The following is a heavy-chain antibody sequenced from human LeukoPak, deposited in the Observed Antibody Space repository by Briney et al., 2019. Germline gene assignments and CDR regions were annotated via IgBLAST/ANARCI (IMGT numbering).Heavy chain of an antibody. CDR1: GFTFDDNG. V-gene: IGHV3-20*04. CDR3: ARGGSGWFGYYFDY. Sequence: GGSLRLSCAASGFTFDDNGMSWVRLAPGTGLERVSGINWYGGSTGYADSVKGRFTISRDNAKNSLYLQMNSLRAEDTAVYYCARGGSGWFGYYFDYWGQGTLVTVSS. J-gene: IGHJ4*02. D-gene: IGHD6-19*01. CDR2: INWYGGST.